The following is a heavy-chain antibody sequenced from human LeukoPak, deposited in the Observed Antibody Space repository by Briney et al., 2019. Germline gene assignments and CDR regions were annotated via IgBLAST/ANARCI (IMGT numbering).Heavy chain of an antibody. Sequence: GGSLRLSCAASGFTFSSYSMNWVRQAPGKGLEWVSNITSSSSTIYYADSVKGRFTISRDNAKNSLYLQMNSLRAEDTAVYYCARANSGSYYSDFDYWGQGTLVTVSS. V-gene: IGHV3-48*01. J-gene: IGHJ4*02. CDR1: GFTFSSYS. CDR2: ITSSSSTI. CDR3: ARANSGSYYSDFDY. D-gene: IGHD1-26*01.